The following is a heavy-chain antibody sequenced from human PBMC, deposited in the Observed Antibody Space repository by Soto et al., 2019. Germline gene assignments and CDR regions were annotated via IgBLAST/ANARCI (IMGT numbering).Heavy chain of an antibody. Sequence: QVQLQESGPGLVKPSQTLSLTCTVSGGSISSGGYYWSWIGQHPGKGLEWIGHIYYSGSPYYHPSPKSRITISADTSKNHFSLKLSSVNAADTGVYYCASPLVWNVDYRYFDLWGRGTLVTVSS. CDR2: IYYSGSP. D-gene: IGHD1-1*01. J-gene: IGHJ2*01. CDR1: GGSISSGGYY. V-gene: IGHV4-31*03. CDR3: ASPLVWNVDYRYFDL.